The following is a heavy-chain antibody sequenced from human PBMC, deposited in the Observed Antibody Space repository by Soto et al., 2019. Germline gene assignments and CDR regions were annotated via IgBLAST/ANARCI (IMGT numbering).Heavy chain of an antibody. V-gene: IGHV1-69*13. CDR3: ARDKSGIAAAGNYGMDV. CDR1: GGTFSSYA. J-gene: IGHJ6*02. CDR2: IIPIFGTA. D-gene: IGHD6-13*01. Sequence: SVKVSCKASGGTFSSYAISWVRQAPGQGLEWMGGIIPIFGTANYAQKFQGRVTITADESTSTAYMELSSPRSEDTAVYYCARDKSGIAAAGNYGMDVWGQGTTVTVSS.